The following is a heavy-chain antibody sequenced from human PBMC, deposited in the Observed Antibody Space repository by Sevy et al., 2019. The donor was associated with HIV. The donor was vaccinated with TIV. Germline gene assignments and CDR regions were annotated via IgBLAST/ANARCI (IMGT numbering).Heavy chain of an antibody. CDR1: GYSFTSYW. D-gene: IGHD6-19*01. J-gene: IGHJ5*02. Sequence: GESLKISCKGSGYSFTSYWIGWVRQMPGKGLEWMGIIYPGDSDTRYSPSFQGQVTISADKSISTAYLQWSGLKASDTAMYYCARPVHSSGWYVSWFDPWGQGTLVTVSS. CDR2: IYPGDSDT. CDR3: ARPVHSSGWYVSWFDP. V-gene: IGHV5-51*01.